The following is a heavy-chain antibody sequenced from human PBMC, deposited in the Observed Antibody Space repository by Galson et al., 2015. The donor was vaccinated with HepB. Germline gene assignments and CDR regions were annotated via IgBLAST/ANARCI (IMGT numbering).Heavy chain of an antibody. CDR2: IYHDGIT. CDR1: GASISSGGYS. CDR3: ARARYYDSNGYYDAYDS. V-gene: IGHV4-30-2*01. J-gene: IGHJ3*02. Sequence: TLSLTCAVSGASISSGGYSWSWIRQPPGKGLEWIGYIYHDGITDYNPSLKSRVTISVDGSKNQLSLKLSSVTAADTAVYYCARARYYDSNGYYDAYDSWGQGTMVTVS. D-gene: IGHD3-22*01.